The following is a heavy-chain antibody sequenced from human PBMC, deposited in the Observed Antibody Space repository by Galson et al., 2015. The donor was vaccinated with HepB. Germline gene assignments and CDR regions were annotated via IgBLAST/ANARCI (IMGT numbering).Heavy chain of an antibody. CDR2: IWYDGSNK. D-gene: IGHD6-13*01. CDR1: GFTFSSYG. Sequence: SLRLSCAASGFTFSSYGMHWVRQAPGKGLEWVAVIWYDGSNKYYADSVKGRFTISRDNSKNTLYLQMNSLRAEDTAVYYCARAFRGGIAARLPGGNYMDVWGKGTTVTVSS. V-gene: IGHV3-33*01. J-gene: IGHJ6*03. CDR3: ARAFRGGIAARLPGGNYMDV.